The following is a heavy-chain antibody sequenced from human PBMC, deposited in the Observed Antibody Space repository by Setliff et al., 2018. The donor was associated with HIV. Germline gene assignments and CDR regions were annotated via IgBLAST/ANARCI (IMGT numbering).Heavy chain of an antibody. Sequence: ASVKVSCKASGYFFTAYYMHWVRQAPGQGLEWMAWINPNTGGTQYAQKFQGRVTVTRDTPISTAHMEIKKLTSDDTAVYYCARDNRTGYSGGWPLDYWGQGTVVTVSS. V-gene: IGHV1-2*02. D-gene: IGHD5-12*01. CDR3: ARDNRTGYSGGWPLDY. J-gene: IGHJ4*02. CDR2: INPNTGGT. CDR1: GYFFTAYY.